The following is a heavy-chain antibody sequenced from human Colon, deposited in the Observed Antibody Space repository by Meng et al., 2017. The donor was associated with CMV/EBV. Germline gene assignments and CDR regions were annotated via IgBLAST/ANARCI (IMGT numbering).Heavy chain of an antibody. CDR2: IYYLGAT. D-gene: IGHD2/OR15-2a*01. Sequence: SETLSLTCRVAGASIRSENYYWAWVRQPPGKGLEWIGTIYYLGATQYNPSLKSRITLSVDTSKNQFSLKMTFVTAADTAVYFCVRELRGIEYYENIPGLGYWGQGTLVTVSS. CDR3: VRELRGIEYYENIPGLGY. V-gene: IGHV4-39*07. CDR1: GASIRSENYY. J-gene: IGHJ4*02.